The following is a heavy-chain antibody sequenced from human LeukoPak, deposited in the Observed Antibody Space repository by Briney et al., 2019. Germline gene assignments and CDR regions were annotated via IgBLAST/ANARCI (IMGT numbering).Heavy chain of an antibody. D-gene: IGHD3-16*01. Sequence: SQTLSLTCPISGDSVSSNSAAWSWIRQSPSRGLEWLGRTYYRSKWYNDYAVSVRSRITINPDTSNNQFSLQLNSVTPEDTAVYYCARGGGALDIWGQGTMVSVSS. V-gene: IGHV6-1*01. J-gene: IGHJ3*02. CDR1: GDSVSSNSAA. CDR2: TYYRSKWYN. CDR3: ARGGGALDI.